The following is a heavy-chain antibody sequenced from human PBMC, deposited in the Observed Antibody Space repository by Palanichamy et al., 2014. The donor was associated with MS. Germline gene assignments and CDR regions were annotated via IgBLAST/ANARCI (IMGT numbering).Heavy chain of an antibody. V-gene: IGHV4-59*01. J-gene: IGHJ6*02. CDR1: GGSISSYY. D-gene: IGHD1-26*01. CDR2: IYYSGST. CDR3: ARDRSWSREGYYGMDV. Sequence: QVQLQESGPGLVKPSETLSLTCTVFGGSISSYYWSWIRQPPGKGLEWIGYIYYSGSTNYNPSLKSRVTISLDTSKSQFSLKLSSVTAADTAVYYCARDRSWSREGYYGMDVWGQGTTVTVSS.